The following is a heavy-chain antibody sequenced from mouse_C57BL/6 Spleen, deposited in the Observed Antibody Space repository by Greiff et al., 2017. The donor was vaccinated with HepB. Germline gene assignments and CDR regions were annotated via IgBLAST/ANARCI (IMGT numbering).Heavy chain of an antibody. CDR1: GFSLTSYG. D-gene: IGHD1-1*01. CDR2: IWRGGST. V-gene: IGHV2-5*01. Sequence: VKVVESGPGLVQPSQSLSITCTVSGFSLTSYGVHWVRQSPGKGLEWLGVIWRGGSTDYNAAFMSRLSITKDNSKSQVFCKMNSLQADDTAIYYCAKNGGLLRYYFDYWGQGTTLTVSS. CDR3: AKNGGLLRYYFDY. J-gene: IGHJ2*01.